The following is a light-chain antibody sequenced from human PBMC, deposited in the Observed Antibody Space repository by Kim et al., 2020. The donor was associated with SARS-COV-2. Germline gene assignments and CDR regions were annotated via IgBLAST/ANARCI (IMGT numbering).Light chain of an antibody. J-gene: IGLJ3*02. V-gene: IGLV4-60*03. CDR1: SGHSNSF. Sequence: SVKLTCTLSSGHSNSFIAWHQKQPGKAPRLLMKVEGSGSYNKGGGVPDRFSGSRSGADRYLIISNLHSEDEADYYCETWDSNIQVFGGGTQLTVL. CDR2: VEGSGSY. CDR3: ETWDSNIQV.